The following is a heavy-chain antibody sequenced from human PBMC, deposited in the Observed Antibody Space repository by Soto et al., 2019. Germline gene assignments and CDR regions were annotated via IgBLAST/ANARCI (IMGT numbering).Heavy chain of an antibody. CDR2: IYYSGST. Sequence: SETLSLTCTVSGGSISSSSYYRGWIRQPPGKGLEWIGSIYYSGSTYYNPSLKSRVTISVDTSKNQFSLKLSSVTAADTAVYYCARPYSSSWDFDYWGQGTLVTVSS. V-gene: IGHV4-39*01. J-gene: IGHJ4*02. CDR1: GGSISSSSYY. D-gene: IGHD6-13*01. CDR3: ARPYSSSWDFDY.